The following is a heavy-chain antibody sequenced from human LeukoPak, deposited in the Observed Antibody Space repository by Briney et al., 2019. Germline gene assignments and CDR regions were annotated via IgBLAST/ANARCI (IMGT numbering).Heavy chain of an antibody. CDR1: GGSISSSNW. V-gene: IGHV4-4*02. Sequence: SETLSLTCAVSGGSISSSNWWSWVRQPPGKGLEWIGEIYHSGSTNYNPSLKSRVTISVDKSKNQFSLKLSSVTAADTAVYYCARDSGATGEVKFDPWGQGTLVTVSS. D-gene: IGHD3-16*01. CDR2: IYHSGST. CDR3: ARDSGATGEVKFDP. J-gene: IGHJ5*02.